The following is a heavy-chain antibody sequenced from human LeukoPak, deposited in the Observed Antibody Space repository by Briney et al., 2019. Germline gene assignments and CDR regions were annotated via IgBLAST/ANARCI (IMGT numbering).Heavy chain of an antibody. CDR1: GFTFSSYA. Sequence: GGSLRLSCAASGFTFSSYAMHWVRRAPGKGLEWVAVISYDGSNKYYADSVKGRFTISRDNSKNTLYLQMNSLRAEDTAVYYCAKALGYSSSSSRYFDYWGQGTLVTVSS. CDR2: ISYDGSNK. CDR3: AKALGYSSSSSRYFDY. V-gene: IGHV3-30*18. J-gene: IGHJ4*02. D-gene: IGHD6-6*01.